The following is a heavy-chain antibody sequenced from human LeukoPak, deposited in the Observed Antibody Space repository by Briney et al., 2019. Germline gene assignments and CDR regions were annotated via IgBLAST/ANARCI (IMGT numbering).Heavy chain of an antibody. CDR1: GFKFSDQY. D-gene: IGHD3-10*01. CDR3: ARQGSGSLTWFDP. J-gene: IGHJ5*02. V-gene: IGHV3-72*01. Sequence: QSGVCLRLSCAASGFKFSDQYIDWVRQAPGKGLEWVGRSRNKASSYTTEYAASVEGRFTISRDVSESSLYLQMNSLRAEDTAVYYCARQGSGSLTWFDPWGQGSLVTVSS. CDR2: SRNKASSYTT.